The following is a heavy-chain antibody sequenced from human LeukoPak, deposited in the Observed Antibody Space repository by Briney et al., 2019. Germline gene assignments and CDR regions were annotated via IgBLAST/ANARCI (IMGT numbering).Heavy chain of an antibody. Sequence: GGSLRLSCAASGFTLSSYWMHWVRQAPGKGLVWVSRINSDGSSTSYADSVKGRFTISRDNAKNSLFLQMNSLRAEDTAVYYCARVLGGSGSYSYFDYWGQGTLVTVSS. CDR3: ARVLGGSGSYSYFDY. CDR1: GFTLSSYW. CDR2: INSDGSST. V-gene: IGHV3-74*01. J-gene: IGHJ4*02. D-gene: IGHD3-10*01.